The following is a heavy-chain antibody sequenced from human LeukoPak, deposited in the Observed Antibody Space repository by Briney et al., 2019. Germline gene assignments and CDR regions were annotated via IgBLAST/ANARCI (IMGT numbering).Heavy chain of an antibody. D-gene: IGHD6-19*01. J-gene: IGHJ4*02. V-gene: IGHV4-39*01. CDR3: ASLPISSGWYGRIDY. Sequence: SETLSLTCTVSGGSISSSSYYWGWIRQPPGKGLEWIGSIYYSGSTYYNPSLKSRVTISVDTSKNQFSLKLSPVTAADTAVYYCASLPISSGWYGRIDYWGQGTLVTVSS. CDR1: GGSISSSSYY. CDR2: IYYSGST.